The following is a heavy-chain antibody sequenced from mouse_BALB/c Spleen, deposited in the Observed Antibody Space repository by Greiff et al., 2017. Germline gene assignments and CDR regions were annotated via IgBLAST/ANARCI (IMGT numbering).Heavy chain of an antibody. D-gene: IGHD1-2*01. CDR3: AKHEPYGWDAMDY. CDR2: IWGGGST. Sequence: VKVEESGPGLVAPSQSLSITCTVSGFSLTDYGVSWIRQPPGKGLEWLGVIWGGGSTYYNSALKSRLSISKDNSKSQVFLKMNSLQTDDTAMYYCAKHEPYGWDAMDYWGQGTSVTVSS. CDR1: GFSLTDYG. V-gene: IGHV2-6-5*01. J-gene: IGHJ4*01.